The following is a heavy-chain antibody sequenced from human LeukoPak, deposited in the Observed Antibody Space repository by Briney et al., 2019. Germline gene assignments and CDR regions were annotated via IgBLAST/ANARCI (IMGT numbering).Heavy chain of an antibody. J-gene: IGHJ4*02. CDR1: GFTFSSYA. Sequence: GGSLRLSCSASGFTFSSYAMHWVRQAPGKGLEYVSAISSNGGSTYYADSVKGRFTISRDNSKNTLYLQMSSLRAEDTAVYHCVKDGPGSGNPFDYWGQGTLVTVSS. CDR3: VKDGPGSGNPFDY. D-gene: IGHD3-10*01. V-gene: IGHV3-64D*06. CDR2: ISSNGGST.